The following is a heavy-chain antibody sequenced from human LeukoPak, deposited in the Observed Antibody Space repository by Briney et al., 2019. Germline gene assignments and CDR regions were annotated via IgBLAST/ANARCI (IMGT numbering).Heavy chain of an antibody. Sequence: GESLKISCKGSEYTFTNYWIGWVRQMPGKGLEWMGIIYPGDSDTRYSPSFQGQVTISADESISTAYLQWSSLKASDTAMYYCARYCSSTSCPTRYYYYYGMDVWGQGTTVTVSS. J-gene: IGHJ6*02. D-gene: IGHD2-2*01. CDR2: IYPGDSDT. CDR1: EYTFTNYW. CDR3: ARYCSSTSCPTRYYYYYGMDV. V-gene: IGHV5-51*01.